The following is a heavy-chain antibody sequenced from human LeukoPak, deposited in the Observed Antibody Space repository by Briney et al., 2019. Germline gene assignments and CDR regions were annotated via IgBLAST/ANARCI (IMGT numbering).Heavy chain of an antibody. V-gene: IGHV3-33*01. CDR2: IWYDASNK. CDR3: ARNLRKYGSNSEYFDY. CDR1: GFTFSSHG. J-gene: IGHJ4*02. D-gene: IGHD4-23*01. Sequence: GGSLSLPCAASGFTFSSHGMHWVRQAPGKGREWGAVIWYDASNKYYADSVKGRFTVSRDNSKNTLYLQMNSLRAEDTAMYYCARNLRKYGSNSEYFDYWGQGTVVTVSS.